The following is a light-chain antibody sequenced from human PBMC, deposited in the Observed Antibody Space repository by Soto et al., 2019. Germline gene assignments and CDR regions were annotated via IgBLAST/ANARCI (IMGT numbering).Light chain of an antibody. V-gene: IGKV3D-15*01. CDR3: QQHNQWPIT. J-gene: IGKJ5*01. Sequence: ERVIMQSPATLSVSPGETASLSCRASQSAGDFLAWYQQKPGQAPRLLIYYISTRATGIPARFSGSGSGTEFTLTINSLQSEDSAVYYCQQHNQWPITFGQGTRLEI. CDR2: YIS. CDR1: QSAGDF.